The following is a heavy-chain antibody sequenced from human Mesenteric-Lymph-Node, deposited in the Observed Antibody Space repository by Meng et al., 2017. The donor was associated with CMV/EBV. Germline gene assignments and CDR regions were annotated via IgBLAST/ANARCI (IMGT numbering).Heavy chain of an antibody. CDR1: GDYISGGDHY. J-gene: IGHJ4*02. D-gene: IGHD6-6*01. CDR3: ASYSSTSSFDK. Sequence: SVSGDYISGGDHYWSWIRQHPGKGLEWIGYIYYSVRTYYNPSLESRVTISADTSKNQFSLRLASVTAADTAVYYCASYSSTSSFDKWGQGTLVTVSS. CDR2: IYYSVRT. V-gene: IGHV4-31*03.